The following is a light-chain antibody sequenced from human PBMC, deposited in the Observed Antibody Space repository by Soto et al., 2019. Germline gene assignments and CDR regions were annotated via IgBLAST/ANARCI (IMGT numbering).Light chain of an antibody. Sequence: QSALTQPPSVSGSPGQSVTISCTGTSSDVGSYNRVSWYQQPPGTAPKLMIYEVSNRPSVVPDRFSGSKSGNTASLTISGLQAEDEADYYCSSYTSSSPWVFGTGTKLTVL. CDR2: EVS. CDR3: SSYTSSSPWV. J-gene: IGLJ1*01. CDR1: SSDVGSYNR. V-gene: IGLV2-18*02.